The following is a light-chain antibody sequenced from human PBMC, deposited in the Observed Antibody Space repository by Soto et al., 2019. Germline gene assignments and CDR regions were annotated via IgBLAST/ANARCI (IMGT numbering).Light chain of an antibody. CDR2: ETS. CDR1: QDISRF. Sequence: DVQMTQSPSAMSASVGDRVTITCRATQDISRFVAWFQQKPGKAPERLIYETSTLQPGVPSRFSGSGSGTEFTLAISGLQPEDVATYYFLQHNSYPYTFGQGTKLEIK. V-gene: IGKV1-17*03. CDR3: LQHNSYPYT. J-gene: IGKJ2*01.